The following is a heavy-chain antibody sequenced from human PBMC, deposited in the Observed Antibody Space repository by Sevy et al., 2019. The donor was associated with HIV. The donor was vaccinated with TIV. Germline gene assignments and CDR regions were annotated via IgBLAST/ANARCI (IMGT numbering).Heavy chain of an antibody. D-gene: IGHD3-16*01. CDR3: AHETFGRFES. CDR1: GFTFSSHE. V-gene: IGHV3-48*03. CDR2: ITSSGSTM. J-gene: IGHJ4*02. Sequence: GGSLRLSCAASGFTFSSHEMNWVRQAPGKGLEWVSYITSSGSTMYYADSVKGRFTISRDNAKNSLYLQMNSLRVEDTAVYYCAHETFGRFESWGQGTLVTVSS.